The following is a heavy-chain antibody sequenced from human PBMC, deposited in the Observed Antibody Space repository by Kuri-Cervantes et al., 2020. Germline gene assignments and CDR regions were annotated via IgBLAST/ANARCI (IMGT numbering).Heavy chain of an antibody. CDR1: GFTVSSNH. J-gene: IGHJ5*02. D-gene: IGHD1-26*01. CDR3: AKDRYSGSYSTRDWFDP. V-gene: IGHV3-23*01. Sequence: GESLKISCAASGFTVSSNHMSWVRQAPGKGLEWDSAISGSGGSTYYADSVKGRFTISRDNSKNTLYLQMNSLRAEDTAVYYCAKDRYSGSYSTRDWFDPWGQGTLVTVSS. CDR2: ISGSGGST.